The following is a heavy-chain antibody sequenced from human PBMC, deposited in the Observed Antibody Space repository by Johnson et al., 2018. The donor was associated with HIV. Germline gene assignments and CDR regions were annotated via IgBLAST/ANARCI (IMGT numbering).Heavy chain of an antibody. D-gene: IGHD6-6*01. Sequence: LVESGGGLVQPGGSLRLSCAASGFTFSSYGMLWVRQAPGKGLEWVAVISYDGNNKYYADSVKGRFTISRDNSKNTLYLQMNSLRAEDTALYYCAKGGIATRFFDIWGQGTMVTVSS. CDR1: GFTFSSYG. J-gene: IGHJ3*02. CDR3: AKGGIATRFFDI. V-gene: IGHV3-30*18. CDR2: ISYDGNNK.